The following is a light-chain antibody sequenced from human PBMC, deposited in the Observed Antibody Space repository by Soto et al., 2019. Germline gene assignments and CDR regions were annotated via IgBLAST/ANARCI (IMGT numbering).Light chain of an antibody. CDR1: QSVTSY. J-gene: IGKJ4*01. CDR2: DAS. CDR3: QQRTNSPLT. Sequence: EIVLTQSPATLSLSPGERATLSCRASQSVTSYLAWYQQKAGQAPRLLFYDASNRVTGIPARFSGSGSGTDFTLTISSLEPEDFAVYYCQQRTNSPLTFGGGTKVDIK. V-gene: IGKV3-11*01.